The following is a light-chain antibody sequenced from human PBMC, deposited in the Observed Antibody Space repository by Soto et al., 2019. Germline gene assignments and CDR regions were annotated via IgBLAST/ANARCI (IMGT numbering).Light chain of an antibody. CDR3: SSFTSRFTFNYF. V-gene: IGLV2-14*01. CDR2: EVT. Sequence: SALTQPASVSGSPGQSITISCTGTSSDGGGYNYVSWYQQHPGKAPKIIIYEVTNRPSGVSNRFSGSKSGNTASLTISGLQAEDDADYYCSSFTSRFTFNYFFGTGTKVTVL. CDR1: SSDGGGYNY. J-gene: IGLJ1*01.